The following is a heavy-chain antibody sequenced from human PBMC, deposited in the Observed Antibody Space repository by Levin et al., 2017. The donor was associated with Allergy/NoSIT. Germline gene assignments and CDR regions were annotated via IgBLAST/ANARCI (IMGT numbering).Heavy chain of an antibody. D-gene: IGHD3-3*01. J-gene: IGHJ4*02. CDR3: ARAGTYFDFWSGYYDY. CDR2: ISYDGSNQ. V-gene: IGHV3-30-3*01. CDR1: GFTFSSYT. Sequence: GGSLRLSCAASGFTFSSYTMHWVRQAPGKGLEWVALISYDGSNQYYADSVRGRFTISRDNSKNTLYLQMNSLRAEDTAVFYCARAGTYFDFWSGYYDYWGQGTLVTVSS.